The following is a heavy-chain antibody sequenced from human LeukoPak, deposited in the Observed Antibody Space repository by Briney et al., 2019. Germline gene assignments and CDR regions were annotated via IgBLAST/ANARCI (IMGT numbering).Heavy chain of an antibody. Sequence: PGGSLRLSCAASRFTFSSYGMHWVRQAPGKGLEWVAYIQYDGSNAQYADSVKGRFSISRDSSKNILYLQMNSLRAEDTAVYYCAKDLWDYGGNSVFHPPYYYYYYYMDVWGKGTTVTISS. J-gene: IGHJ6*03. CDR3: AKDLWDYGGNSVFHPPYYYYYYYMDV. CDR2: IQYDGSNA. CDR1: RFTFSSYG. V-gene: IGHV3-30*02. D-gene: IGHD4-23*01.